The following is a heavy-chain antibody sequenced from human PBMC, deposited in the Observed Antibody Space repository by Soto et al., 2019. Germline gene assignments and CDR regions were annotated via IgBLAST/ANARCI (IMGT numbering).Heavy chain of an antibody. J-gene: IGHJ4*02. Sequence: GASVKVSCKASGGTFSSYAISWARQAPGQGLEWMGGIIPIFGTANYAQKFQGRVTITRDTSASTAYMELSSLRSEDTAVYYCASPLGPTGAFDYWGQGTLVTVSS. CDR3: ASPLGPTGAFDY. V-gene: IGHV1-69*05. D-gene: IGHD1-26*01. CDR2: IIPIFGTA. CDR1: GGTFSSYA.